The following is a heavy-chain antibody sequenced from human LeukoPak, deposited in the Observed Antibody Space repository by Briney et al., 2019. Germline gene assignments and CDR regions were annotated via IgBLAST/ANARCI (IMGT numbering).Heavy chain of an antibody. V-gene: IGHV3-20*04. CDR3: ARDRSRGEDSGYCSSTSCYAVDY. Sequence: GGSLRLSCAASGFTFDDYGMSWVRQAPGKGLEWVSGINRNGGSTGYADSVKGRFTISRDNAKNSLYLQMNSLRAEDTALYYCARDRSRGEDSGYCSSTSCYAVDYWGQGTLVTVSS. J-gene: IGHJ4*02. D-gene: IGHD2-2*01. CDR1: GFTFDDYG. CDR2: INRNGGST.